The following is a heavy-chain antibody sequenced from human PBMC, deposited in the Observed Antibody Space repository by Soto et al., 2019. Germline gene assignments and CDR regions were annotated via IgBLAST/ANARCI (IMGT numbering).Heavy chain of an antibody. CDR2: IYYSGST. Sequence: SETLSLTCTVSGGSISSYYWSWIRQPPGKGLEWIGYIYYSGSTNYNPSLKSRVTISVDTSKNQFSLKLSSVTAADTAVYYCARHSDDYGDYYYYYYMDVWGKGTTVTVSS. CDR1: GGSISSYY. V-gene: IGHV4-59*08. D-gene: IGHD4-17*01. CDR3: ARHSDDYGDYYYYYYMDV. J-gene: IGHJ6*03.